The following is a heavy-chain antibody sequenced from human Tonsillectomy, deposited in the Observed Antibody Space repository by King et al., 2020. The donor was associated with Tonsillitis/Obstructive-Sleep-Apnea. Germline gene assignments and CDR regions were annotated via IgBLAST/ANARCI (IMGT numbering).Heavy chain of an antibody. Sequence: VQLQQWGAGLLKPSETLSLTCAVYGGSFSGYFWTWIRQPPGKGLEWIGEINHSGSTNYNPSLKSRVTISVDTSENQFSLKLTSVTAADTVLYYCARNDIVVVPAAMADAFDIWGQGTMVTVSS. J-gene: IGHJ3*02. V-gene: IGHV4-34*01. CDR3: ARNDIVVVPAAMADAFDI. CDR2: INHSGST. D-gene: IGHD2-2*01. CDR1: GGSFSGYF.